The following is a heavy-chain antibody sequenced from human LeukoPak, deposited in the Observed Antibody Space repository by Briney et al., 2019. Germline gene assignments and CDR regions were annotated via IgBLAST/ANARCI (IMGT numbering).Heavy chain of an antibody. CDR1: GFTFSSYG. V-gene: IGHV3-48*04. CDR2: ISNSGSTV. D-gene: IGHD3-10*01. J-gene: IGHJ4*02. CDR3: FREGGD. Sequence: GGSLRLSCAASGFTFSSYGMHWVRQAPGKGLEWLSYISNSGSTVFYADSVKGRFTISRDNGKNTLYLQMNSLRVEDTAIYYCFREGGDWGQGTLVTVSS.